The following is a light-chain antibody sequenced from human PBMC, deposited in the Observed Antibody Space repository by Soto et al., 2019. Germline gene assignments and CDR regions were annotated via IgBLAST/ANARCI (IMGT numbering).Light chain of an antibody. CDR1: QSVSSSY. V-gene: IGKV3-20*01. Sequence: EIVFTQSPGNLSLSPGERATLSCRASQSVSSSYLAWYQQKPGQAPRLLIYGASSRATGIPDRFSGSGSGTDFTLTISRLEPEDSAVYYCQQYGSSITFGQGTRLEIK. J-gene: IGKJ5*01. CDR3: QQYGSSIT. CDR2: GAS.